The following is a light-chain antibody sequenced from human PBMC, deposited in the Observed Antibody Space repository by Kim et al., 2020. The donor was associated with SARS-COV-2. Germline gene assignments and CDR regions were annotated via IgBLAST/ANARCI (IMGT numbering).Light chain of an antibody. J-gene: IGLJ2*01. Sequence: ALGQTVRITCQGGSLRSYYASWYRQKPGQAPVLVIYDKNNRPSGIPDRFSGSSSGNTASLTITGAQAEDEADYYCNSRDSSGNHVVFGGGTQLTVL. CDR3: NSRDSSGNHVV. CDR1: SLRSYY. V-gene: IGLV3-19*01. CDR2: DKN.